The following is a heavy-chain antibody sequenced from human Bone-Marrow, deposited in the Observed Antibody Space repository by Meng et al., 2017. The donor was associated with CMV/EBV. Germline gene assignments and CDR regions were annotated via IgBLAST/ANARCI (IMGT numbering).Heavy chain of an antibody. J-gene: IGHJ2*01. V-gene: IGHV3-11*01. CDR3: TTERVGYFDL. Sequence: GESLKISCAASGFTFSDYYMSWIRQAPGKGLEWVSYISSSGSTIYYADSVKGRFTISRDNAKNSLYLQMNSLRAEDTALYYCTTERVGYFDLWGRGTLVTVSS. CDR2: ISSSGSTI. CDR1: GFTFSDYY.